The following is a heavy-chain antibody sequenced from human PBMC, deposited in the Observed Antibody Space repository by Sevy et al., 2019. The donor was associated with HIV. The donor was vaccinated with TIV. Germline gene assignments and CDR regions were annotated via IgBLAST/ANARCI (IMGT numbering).Heavy chain of an antibody. V-gene: IGHV3-48*02. CDR2: IRSSSGII. CDR3: ARDYARAFDY. Sequence: GGSLRLSCAASGFTFSSYSMNCVRQAPGKGLEWVSYIRSSSGIIYYADSVKGRLTISRDTAKNSVYLQMNSLRDEDTAVYYCARDYARAFDYWGQGIVVTVSS. D-gene: IGHD3-16*01. J-gene: IGHJ4*02. CDR1: GFTFSSYS.